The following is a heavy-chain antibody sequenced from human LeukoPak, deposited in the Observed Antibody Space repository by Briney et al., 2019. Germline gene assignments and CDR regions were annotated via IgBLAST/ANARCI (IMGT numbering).Heavy chain of an antibody. CDR1: GFTFSGSA. J-gene: IGHJ4*02. D-gene: IGHD4/OR15-4a*01. V-gene: IGHV3-73*01. CDR3: TRLNARDDY. CDR2: IRSKTNSYAT. Sequence: PGGSLKLSCAASGFTFSGSAMHWVRQASGKGLEWVGRIRSKTNSYATTYAASVKGRFTTSRDDSKNTAYLQMNSLKTEDTAVYYCTRLNARDDYWGQGTLVTVSS.